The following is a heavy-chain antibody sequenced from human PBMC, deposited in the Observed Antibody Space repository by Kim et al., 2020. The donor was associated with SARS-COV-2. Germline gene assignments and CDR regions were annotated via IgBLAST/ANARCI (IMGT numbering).Heavy chain of an antibody. V-gene: IGHV4-61*01. CDR1: GGSVSSGSYY. CDR2: IYYSGST. D-gene: IGHD5-18*01. J-gene: IGHJ3*02. Sequence: SETLSLTCTVSGGSVSSGSYYWSWIRQPPGKGLEWIGYIYYSGSTNYNPSLKSRVTISVDTSKNQFSLKLSSVTAADTAVYYCARVGYSYGYSAFDIWGQGTMVTVSS. CDR3: ARVGYSYGYSAFDI.